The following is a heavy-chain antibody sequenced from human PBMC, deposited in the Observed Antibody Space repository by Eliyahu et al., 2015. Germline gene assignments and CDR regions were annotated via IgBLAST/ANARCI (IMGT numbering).Heavy chain of an antibody. D-gene: IGHD3-16*02. CDR3: ARDLRDYIWGSYRDYYYYGMDV. Sequence: EVKKPGSSVKVSCKASGGTFSSYAISWVRQAPGQGLEWMGGIIPIFGTANYAQKFQGRVTITADESTSTAYMELSSLRSEDTAVYYCARDLRDYIWGSYRDYYYYGMDVWGQGTTVTVSS. V-gene: IGHV1-69*01. CDR1: GGTFSSYA. J-gene: IGHJ6*02. CDR2: IIPIFGTA.